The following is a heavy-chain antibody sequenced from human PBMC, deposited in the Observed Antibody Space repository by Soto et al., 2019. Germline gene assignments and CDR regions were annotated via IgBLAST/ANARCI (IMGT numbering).Heavy chain of an antibody. J-gene: IGHJ6*02. Sequence: PGGSLRLSCAASGFTFSNAWMNWVRQAPGKGLEWVGRIKSKTDGGTTDYAAPVKGRFTISRDDSKNTLYLQMNSLKTEDTAVYYFTRGRYQTTVTARYSGMDVWGQGTTVTVSS. CDR3: TRGRYQTTVTARYSGMDV. D-gene: IGHD4-17*01. V-gene: IGHV3-15*07. CDR1: GFTFSNAW. CDR2: IKSKTDGGTT.